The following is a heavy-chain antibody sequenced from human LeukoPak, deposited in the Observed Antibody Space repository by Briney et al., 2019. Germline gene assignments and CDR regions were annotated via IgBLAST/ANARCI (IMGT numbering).Heavy chain of an antibody. Sequence: ASVKVSCKASGYTFTGYYMHWVRQAPGQGLEWMGWINPNSGGTNYAQKFRGRVTMTRDTSISTAYMELSRLRSDDTAVYYCARSSMVRGIIMAQFDPWGQGTLVTVSS. CDR3: ARSSMVRGIIMAQFDP. J-gene: IGHJ5*02. V-gene: IGHV1-2*02. CDR2: INPNSGGT. D-gene: IGHD3-10*01. CDR1: GYTFTGYY.